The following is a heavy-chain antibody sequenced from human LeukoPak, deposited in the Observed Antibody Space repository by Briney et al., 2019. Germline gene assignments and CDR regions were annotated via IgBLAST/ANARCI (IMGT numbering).Heavy chain of an antibody. D-gene: IGHD3-22*01. J-gene: IGHJ3*02. CDR1: GGSISSGSYY. CDR3: ASLDSSGYSAFDI. V-gene: IGHV4-61*02. Sequence: PSEILSLTCTVSGGSISSGSYYWSWIRQPAGKGLEWIGRIYTSGSTNYNPSLKSRVTISVDTSKNQFSLKLSSVTAADTAVYYCASLDSSGYSAFDIWGRGTMVTVSS. CDR2: IYTSGST.